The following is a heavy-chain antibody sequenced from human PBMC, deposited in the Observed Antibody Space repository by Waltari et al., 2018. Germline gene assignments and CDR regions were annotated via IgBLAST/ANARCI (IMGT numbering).Heavy chain of an antibody. J-gene: IGHJ4*02. D-gene: IGHD3-16*01. V-gene: IGHV3-7*03. CDR1: GFPFSGYW. CDR3: ARGGMTRFDQ. CDR2: IKHDGTEK. Sequence: EVQLVESGGGMVQPGGSLRLSCAASGFPFSGYWMSWVRQAPGKGLEWVANIKHDGTEKHFGDSVKGRFTISRDNAKNSLYLETNSLRTEDTAVYYCARGGMTRFDQWGQGTLVTVSS.